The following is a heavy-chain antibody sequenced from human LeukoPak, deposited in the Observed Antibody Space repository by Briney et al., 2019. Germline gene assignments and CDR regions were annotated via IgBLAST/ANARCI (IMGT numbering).Heavy chain of an antibody. CDR3: ATGAAAGTFDY. D-gene: IGHD6-13*01. J-gene: IGHJ4*02. CDR1: GYTFTGYY. V-gene: IGHV1-46*03. Sequence: ASVKVSCKASGYTFTGYYMHWVRQAPGQGLEWMGIINPSGGSTSYAQKFQGRVTMTRDMSTSTVYMELSSLRSEDTAVYYCATGAAAGTFDYWGQGTLVTVSS. CDR2: INPSGGST.